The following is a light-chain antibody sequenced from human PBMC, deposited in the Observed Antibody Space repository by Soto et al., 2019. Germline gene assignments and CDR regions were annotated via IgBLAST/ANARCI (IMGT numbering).Light chain of an antibody. V-gene: IGKV3D-20*01. J-gene: IGKJ4*01. CDR1: QSLSSSY. CDR2: DAS. Sequence: EIVLTQSPATLSLSPGERATLSCGASQSLSSSYLAWYQQKPGLAPRLLIYDASSRATGIPDRFSGSGSGTDFTLTISSLQPEDFATYYCLQDYSYPLTFGGGTKVDIK. CDR3: LQDYSYPLT.